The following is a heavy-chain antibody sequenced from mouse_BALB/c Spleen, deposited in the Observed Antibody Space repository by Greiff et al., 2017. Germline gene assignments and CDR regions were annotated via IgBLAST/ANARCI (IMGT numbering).Heavy chain of an antibody. Sequence: QVQLQQSGPELVKPGASVKISCKASGYAFSSSWMNWVKQRPGQGLEWIGRIYPGDGDTNYNGKFKGKATLTADKSSSTAYMQLSSLTSVDSAVYFCARWADGYYVPFYAMDYWGQGTSVTVSS. CDR3: ARWADGYYVPFYAMDY. CDR2: IYPGDGDT. CDR1: GYAFSSSW. J-gene: IGHJ4*01. V-gene: IGHV1-82*01. D-gene: IGHD2-3*01.